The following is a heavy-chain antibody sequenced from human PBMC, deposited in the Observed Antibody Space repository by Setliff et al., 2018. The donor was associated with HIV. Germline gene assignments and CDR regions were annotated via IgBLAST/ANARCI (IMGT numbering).Heavy chain of an antibody. CDR2: INPSGGST. Sequence: ASVKVSCKASGYTFTTYYIHWVRQAPGQGREWMGMINPSGGSTSYAQKFQGRVTMTRGTSTSTVYLDLSSLGSEDTAVYYCARDNGYDSSGYYYPLAFDYWGQGTLVTVSS. CDR3: ARDNGYDSSGYYYPLAFDY. J-gene: IGHJ4*02. V-gene: IGHV1-46*01. D-gene: IGHD3-22*01. CDR1: GYTFTTYY.